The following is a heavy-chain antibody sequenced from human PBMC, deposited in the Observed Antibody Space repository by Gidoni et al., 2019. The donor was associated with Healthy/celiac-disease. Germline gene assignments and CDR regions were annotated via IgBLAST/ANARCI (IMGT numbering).Heavy chain of an antibody. V-gene: IGHV3-23*01. Sequence: EVQLLESGGGLVQPGGSLRLSCAASGFTFSRYAMRWVRQAPGKGLEWVSAISGSGGSTYYADSVKGRFTISRDNSKNTLYLQMNSLRAEDTAVYYCAKVIGVGHSYGYETYYYYGMDVWGQGTTVTVSS. CDR3: AKVIGVGHSYGYETYYYYGMDV. CDR1: GFTFSRYA. D-gene: IGHD5-18*01. J-gene: IGHJ6*02. CDR2: ISGSGGST.